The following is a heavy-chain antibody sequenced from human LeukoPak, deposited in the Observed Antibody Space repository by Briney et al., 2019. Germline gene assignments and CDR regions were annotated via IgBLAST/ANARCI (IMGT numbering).Heavy chain of an antibody. J-gene: IGHJ4*02. Sequence: PGRSLRLSCAASGFTFSSYGMHWVRQAPGKGLEWVAVISYDGSNKYYADSVKGRFTISRDNSKNTLYLQMNSLRAEDTAVYYCAKDHSSGDFDYWGQGTLVTVSS. CDR1: GFTFSSYG. CDR2: ISYDGSNK. V-gene: IGHV3-30*18. CDR3: AKDHSSGDFDY. D-gene: IGHD6-19*01.